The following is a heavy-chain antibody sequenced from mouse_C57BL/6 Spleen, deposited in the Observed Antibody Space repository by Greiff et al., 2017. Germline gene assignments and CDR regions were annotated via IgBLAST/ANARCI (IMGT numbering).Heavy chain of an antibody. J-gene: IGHJ3*01. CDR1: GYTFTDYN. CDR3: ARDSAYGNLAWFAY. Sequence: EVQLVESGPELVKPGASVKIPCKASGYTFTDYNMDWVKQSHGKSLEWIGDINPNNGGTIYNQKFKGKATLTVDKSSSTAYMELRSLTSEDTAVYYCARDSAYGNLAWFAYWGQGTLVTVSA. D-gene: IGHD2-1*01. V-gene: IGHV1-18*01. CDR2: INPNNGGT.